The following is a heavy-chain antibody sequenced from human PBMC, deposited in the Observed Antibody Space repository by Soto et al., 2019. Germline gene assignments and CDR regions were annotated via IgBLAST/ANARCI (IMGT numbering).Heavy chain of an antibody. D-gene: IGHD1-26*01. CDR3: AKGVELDV. Sequence: EVLLLESGGGLVQPGGSLRLSCEASGFSFSSLAMNWVRQAPGKGLEWVSAIGDSGASTYYADSVKGRFPISRDNSRNPLYLQLNSLRAEYTAVYYCAKGVELDVWGNGTTVTVSS. CDR1: GFSFSSLA. CDR2: IGDSGAST. V-gene: IGHV3-23*01. J-gene: IGHJ6*04.